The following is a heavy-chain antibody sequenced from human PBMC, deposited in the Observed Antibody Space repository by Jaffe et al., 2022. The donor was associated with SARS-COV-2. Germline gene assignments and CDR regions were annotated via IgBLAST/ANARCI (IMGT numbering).Heavy chain of an antibody. CDR1: GYKFADYG. CDR2: INTAKSNT. D-gene: IGHD6-19*01. V-gene: IGHV1-3*04. J-gene: IGHJ4*02. CDR3: ARVRRRGSGWDNKFDF. Sequence: QVQLVQSGAEVKKPGASVKISCKASGYKFADYGTHWVRQAPGERLEWMGWINTAKSNTKYSRKFLGRISITRDISASTAYIELHDLTSEDTGMYYCARVRRRGSGWDNKFDFWGLGTLVIVSS.